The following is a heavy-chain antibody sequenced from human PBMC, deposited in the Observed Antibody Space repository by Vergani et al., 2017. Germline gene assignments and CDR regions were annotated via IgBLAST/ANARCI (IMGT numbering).Heavy chain of an antibody. CDR1: GFTFSSYG. D-gene: IGHD1-7*01. CDR2: ISYDGSNK. Sequence: VQLLESGGGLVQPGGSLRLSCAASGFTFSSYGMHWVRQAPGKGLEWVAVISYDGSNKYYADSVKGRFTISRDNSKNTLYLQMNSLRAEDTAVYYCARDSQNEELELDPLEFDYWGQGTLVTVSS. J-gene: IGHJ4*02. CDR3: ARDSQNEELELDPLEFDY. V-gene: IGHV3-30*03.